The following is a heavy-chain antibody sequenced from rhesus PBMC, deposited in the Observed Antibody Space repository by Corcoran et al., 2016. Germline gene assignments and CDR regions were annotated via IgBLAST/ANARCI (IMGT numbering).Heavy chain of an antibody. CDR3: ASRLYFDY. Sequence: EVQLVESGEGLVQPGGSLRLACADSGLTFSSSAMPWARQASGQGLGWVGRIRSNSNTYETGYAASLKGRFTISRDDSKNMAYLQMNSLKTEDTAVYYCASRLYFDYWGQGVLVTVSS. V-gene: IGHV3-118*01. J-gene: IGHJ4*01. D-gene: IGHD6-19*01. CDR1: GLTFSSSA. CDR2: IRSNSNTYET.